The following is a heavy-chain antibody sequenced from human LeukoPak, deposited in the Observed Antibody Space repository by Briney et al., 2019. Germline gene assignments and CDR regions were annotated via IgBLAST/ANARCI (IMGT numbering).Heavy chain of an antibody. CDR1: GFSFSSYW. Sequence: GGSLRLSCGASGFSFSSYWMSWVRQAPGKGLEWVANIKQDGSKEYYVDSVKGRFTISRDNAKNSLSLQMNSLRAEDTAVYYCARDEGYCSSTSRYFYYFDYWGQGTLVTVSS. CDR2: IKQDGSKE. J-gene: IGHJ4*02. V-gene: IGHV3-7*01. CDR3: ARDEGYCSSTSRYFYYFDY. D-gene: IGHD2-2*01.